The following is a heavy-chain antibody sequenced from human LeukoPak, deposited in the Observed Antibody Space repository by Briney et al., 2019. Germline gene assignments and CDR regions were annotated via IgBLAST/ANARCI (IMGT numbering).Heavy chain of an antibody. Sequence: ASVKVSCKASGYTCTSNYIHWVRQAPGQGLEWMGMIYPRDGSTSYAQKFQGRVTVTSATSTSTVHLELSGLTSEDTAVYYSARDQEGFDYWGQGPLVTVSS. CDR2: IYPRDGST. CDR3: ARDQEGFDY. V-gene: IGHV1-46*01. CDR1: GYTCTSNY. J-gene: IGHJ4*02.